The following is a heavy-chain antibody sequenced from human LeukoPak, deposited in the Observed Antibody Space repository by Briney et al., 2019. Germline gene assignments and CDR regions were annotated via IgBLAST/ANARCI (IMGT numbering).Heavy chain of an antibody. J-gene: IGHJ4*02. CDR3: ARVRSGCSSTSCSLNFDY. CDR2: ISWNSGSI. CDR1: GFTFDDYA. D-gene: IGHD2-2*01. V-gene: IGHV3-9*01. Sequence: GRSLRLSCAAAGFTFDDYAMHWVRQAPGKGLEWGSGISWNSGSIGYADSVKGRFTISRDNAKNSLYLQMNSLRAADTAVYYCARVRSGCSSTSCSLNFDYWGQGILVTVSS.